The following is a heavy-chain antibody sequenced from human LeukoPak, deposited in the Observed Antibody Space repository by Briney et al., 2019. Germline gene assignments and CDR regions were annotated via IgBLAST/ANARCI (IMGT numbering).Heavy chain of an antibody. Sequence: SETLSLTCAVYGGSFSGYYWSWIRQPAGKGLEWIGRIYTSGSTSHNPSLRSRVTMSLDTSKNQFSLKLRSVTAADTAVYYCARGGRESTVSGYYYYAMDVWGQGTTVTVS. CDR1: GGSFSGYY. J-gene: IGHJ6*02. D-gene: IGHD4-17*01. CDR3: ARGGRESTVSGYYYYAMDV. CDR2: IYTSGST. V-gene: IGHV4-59*10.